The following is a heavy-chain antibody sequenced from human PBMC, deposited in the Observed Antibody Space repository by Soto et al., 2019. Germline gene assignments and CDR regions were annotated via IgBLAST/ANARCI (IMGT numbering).Heavy chain of an antibody. D-gene: IGHD2-15*01. Sequence: PGGSLRLSCAASGFTFSDYYMSWIRQAPGKGLEWVSYISSSSSYTNYADSVKGRFTISRDNAKNSLYPQMNSLRAEDTAVYYCARERSVVDYYYYGMDVWGQGTTVTVSS. CDR2: ISSSSSYT. CDR3: ARERSVVDYYYYGMDV. J-gene: IGHJ6*02. CDR1: GFTFSDYY. V-gene: IGHV3-11*06.